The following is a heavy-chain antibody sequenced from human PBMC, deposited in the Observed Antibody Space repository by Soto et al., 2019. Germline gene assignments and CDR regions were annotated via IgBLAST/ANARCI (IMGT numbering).Heavy chain of an antibody. CDR3: AKDLGIAVSARRAFDI. CDR2: IYHSGST. V-gene: IGHV4-4*02. J-gene: IGHJ3*02. D-gene: IGHD6-19*01. Sequence: XETLSLTCDVSGSSISNDSWWSWVRQPPVKGLEWIGEIYHSGSTNYNPSLKSRVTISVDKSKNQFSLKLSSVTAADTAVYYCAKDLGIAVSARRAFDIWGQGTMVTVSS. CDR1: GSSISNDSW.